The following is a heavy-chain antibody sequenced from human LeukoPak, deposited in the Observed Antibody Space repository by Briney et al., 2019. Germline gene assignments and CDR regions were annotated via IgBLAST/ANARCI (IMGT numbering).Heavy chain of an antibody. CDR3: AKDHRYYDSSGYYGLDY. Sequence: GGSLRRSCAASGFTFSSYAMTWVRQAPGKGLEWVSAISGSGGSTYYADSVRGRFTISRDNSKNTLYLQMNSLRAEDTAIYYCAKDHRYYDSSGYYGLDYWGQGTLVTVSS. J-gene: IGHJ4*02. CDR2: ISGSGGST. CDR1: GFTFSSYA. D-gene: IGHD3-22*01. V-gene: IGHV3-23*01.